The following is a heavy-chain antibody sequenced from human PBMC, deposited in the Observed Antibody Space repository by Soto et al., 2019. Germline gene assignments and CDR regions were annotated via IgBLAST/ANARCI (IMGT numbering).Heavy chain of an antibody. V-gene: IGHV3-7*01. Sequence: PGGSLRLSCAASGFTFSSYWMSWVRQAPGKGLEWVADIKQDGSEKYYLDSVKGRFTISRDNAKNPLYLQMNSLRAEDTAVYYCARDSGYSSGWTFYYYYYGMDVWGQGPTVTVSS. CDR3: ARDSGYSSGWTFYYYYYGMDV. CDR2: IKQDGSEK. D-gene: IGHD6-19*01. J-gene: IGHJ6*02. CDR1: GFTFSSYW.